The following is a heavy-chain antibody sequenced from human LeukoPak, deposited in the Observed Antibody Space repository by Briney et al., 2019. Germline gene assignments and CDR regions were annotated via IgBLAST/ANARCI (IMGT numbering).Heavy chain of an antibody. J-gene: IGHJ4*02. Sequence: QPGGSLRLSCVASGFTFNSYAMYWVRQAPGKGPEWISGIFGSGGSAHYADSVKGRFTISRDNSKNTVYLQLDSLRVEDTAVYYCGKTTVGYSSGRYPGWPVDYWGQGALVTVSS. V-gene: IGHV3-23*01. CDR2: IFGSGGSA. D-gene: IGHD2-15*01. CDR1: GFTFNSYA. CDR3: GKTTVGYSSGRYPGWPVDY.